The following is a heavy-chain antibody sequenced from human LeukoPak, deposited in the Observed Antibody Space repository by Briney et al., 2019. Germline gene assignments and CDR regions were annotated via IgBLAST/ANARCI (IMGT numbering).Heavy chain of an antibody. CDR2: INPNTGGT. CDR3: ASGRGYSYGFDY. CDR1: GYTFTGYY. V-gene: IGHV1-2*02. Sequence: ASVKVSCKASGYTFTGYYMYWVRQAPGQGLEWMGWINPNTGGTNYAQTFQGRVSMTRDTSISTAYMELSRLRSDDTAVYYRASGRGYSYGFDYWGQGTLVTVSS. D-gene: IGHD5-18*01. J-gene: IGHJ4*02.